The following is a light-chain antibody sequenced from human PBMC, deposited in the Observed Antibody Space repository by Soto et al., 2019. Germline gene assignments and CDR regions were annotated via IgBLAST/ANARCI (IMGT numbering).Light chain of an antibody. CDR1: TSNIESHS. CDR3: ATWDDSRKGV. Sequence: QSVLTQPPSASGTPGQRIIISCSVSTSNIESHSVNWFQQVPGTAPKLLIITNNQRPSGVPDRFSGSKSGASASLAISGLQSEDEATYYYATWDDSRKGVFGTGTKVTVL. CDR2: TNN. J-gene: IGLJ1*01. V-gene: IGLV1-44*01.